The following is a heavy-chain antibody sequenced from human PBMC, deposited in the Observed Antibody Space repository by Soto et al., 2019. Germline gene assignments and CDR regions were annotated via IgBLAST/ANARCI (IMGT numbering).Heavy chain of an antibody. CDR1: GYTFTGYY. V-gene: IGHV1-2*04. CDR2: INPNSGGT. Sequence: GASVKVSCKASGYTFTGYYMHWVRQAPGQGLEWMGWINPNSGGTNYAQKFQGWVTMTRDTSISTAYMELSRLRSDDTAVYYCATGPVVGSSDAFDIWGQGTMVTVS. J-gene: IGHJ3*02. D-gene: IGHD2-2*01. CDR3: ATGPVVGSSDAFDI.